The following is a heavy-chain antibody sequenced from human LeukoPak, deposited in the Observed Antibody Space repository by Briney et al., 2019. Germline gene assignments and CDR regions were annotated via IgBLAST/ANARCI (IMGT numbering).Heavy chain of an antibody. J-gene: IGHJ4*02. D-gene: IGHD1-26*01. Sequence: ASVKVSCKASGYTFTGYYMHWVRQAPGQVLEWMGFINPSGGSTSYAQKFQGRVTMTRDTSTSAVHMELSSLRSEDTAMYYCARNVGSGLDYWGQGTLVTVSS. CDR1: GYTFTGYY. CDR2: INPSGGST. V-gene: IGHV1-46*01. CDR3: ARNVGSGLDY.